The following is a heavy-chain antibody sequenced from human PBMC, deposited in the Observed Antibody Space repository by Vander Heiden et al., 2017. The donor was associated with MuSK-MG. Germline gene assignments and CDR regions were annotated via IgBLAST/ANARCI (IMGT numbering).Heavy chain of an antibody. D-gene: IGHD2-15*01. CDR1: GDRVSSNTTA. Sequence: HVQLQQSGPGLLKPSKTLSLTCEITGDRVSSNTTAWNWNRPSTSRGFEWLGRTYYRSKLYTDYALSVKSRITITADTSKNQFSLQLNSVTPEDTAVYYCARRWAFDSWGQGTMVTVSS. V-gene: IGHV6-1*01. CDR3: ARRWAFDS. J-gene: IGHJ3*02. CDR2: TYYRSKLYT.